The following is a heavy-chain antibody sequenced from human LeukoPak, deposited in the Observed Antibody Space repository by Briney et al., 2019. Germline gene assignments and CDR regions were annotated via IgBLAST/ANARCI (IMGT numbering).Heavy chain of an antibody. CDR3: TTDEDWNYARKDV. Sequence: GGSLRLSCAASGFTFNYAWMSWVRQVPGKGLEWVGQTVSEIDGGTTDYATPVKGRFTISRDDSKSTLYLQMNSLKIEDTAVYYCTTDEDWNYARKDVWGQGATVLVSS. CDR2: TVSEIDGGTT. CDR1: GFTFNYAW. D-gene: IGHD1-7*01. V-gene: IGHV3-15*04. J-gene: IGHJ6*02.